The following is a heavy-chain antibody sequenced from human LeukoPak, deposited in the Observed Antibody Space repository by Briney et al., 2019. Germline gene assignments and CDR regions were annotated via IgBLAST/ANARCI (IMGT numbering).Heavy chain of an antibody. D-gene: IGHD5-24*01. V-gene: IGHV3-48*04. CDR1: GFTFSTYS. CDR3: ARETRDGYNLIDY. J-gene: IGHJ4*02. CDR2: ISSSSSIK. Sequence: GGSLRLSCAASGFTFSTYSMNWVRQAPGKGLEWLSYISSSSSIKYYADSVKGRFTISRDNAKNSLYLQMNSLRAEDTAVYYCARETRDGYNLIDYGGQGTLVTVSS.